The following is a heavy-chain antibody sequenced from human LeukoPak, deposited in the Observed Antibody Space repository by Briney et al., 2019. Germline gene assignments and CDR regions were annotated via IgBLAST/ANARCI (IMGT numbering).Heavy chain of an antibody. D-gene: IGHD6-13*01. CDR3: ATQGWSSSSFDY. J-gene: IGHJ4*02. V-gene: IGHV4-4*02. CDR2: IYYSGST. Sequence: SGTLSLTCAVSGGSISSSNWWSWVRQPPGKGLEWIGYIYYSGSTNYNPSLKSRVTISVDTSKNQFSLKLSSVTAADTAVYYCATQGWSSSSFDYWGQGTLVTVSS. CDR1: GGSISSSNW.